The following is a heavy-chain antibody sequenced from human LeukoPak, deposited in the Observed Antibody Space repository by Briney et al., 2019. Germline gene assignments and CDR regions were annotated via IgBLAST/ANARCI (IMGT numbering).Heavy chain of an antibody. CDR3: ARSRRTCSGGSCSDY. CDR1: GYTFTGYY. J-gene: IGHJ4*02. CDR2: INPNSGGT. D-gene: IGHD2-15*01. V-gene: IGHV1-2*02. Sequence: ASVKVSCKASGYTFTGYYMHWVRQAPGQGLEWMGWINPNSGGTNYAQKFQGRVTMTRDTSISTAYMELSRLRSDDTAVYYCARSRRTCSGGSCSDYWGQGTLVTVSS.